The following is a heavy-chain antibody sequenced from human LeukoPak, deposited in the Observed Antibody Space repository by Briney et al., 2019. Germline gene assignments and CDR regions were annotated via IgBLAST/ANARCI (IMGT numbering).Heavy chain of an antibody. CDR3: ARNNPSGVWSFDY. J-gene: IGHJ4*02. D-gene: IGHD1-14*01. V-gene: IGHV3-7*01. CDR1: GFTFTTYW. CDR2: IKQDGSEI. Sequence: GGCLRLSCAGSGFTFTTYWMSWVRQAPGKGLEWVANIKQDGSEISYVDSVKGRFTISRDNAENSLYLQMNSLRAEDTAVYYCARNNPSGVWSFDYWGQGTLVTVSS.